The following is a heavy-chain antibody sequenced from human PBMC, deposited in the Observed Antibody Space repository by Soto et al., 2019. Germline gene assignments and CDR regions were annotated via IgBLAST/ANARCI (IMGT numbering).Heavy chain of an antibody. Sequence: LRLSCSISGFTFSDSAIYWVRQAPGRGLEYVSAIGIYGAPTYYADSVKGRFTISRDQSKNTFLQMSSLRPEDTAVYFCMRGGFTATTAVYWGHGILVTVSS. CDR2: IGIYGAPT. CDR1: GFTFSDSA. CDR3: MRGGFTATTAVY. V-gene: IGHV3-64D*06. J-gene: IGHJ4*01. D-gene: IGHD6-25*01.